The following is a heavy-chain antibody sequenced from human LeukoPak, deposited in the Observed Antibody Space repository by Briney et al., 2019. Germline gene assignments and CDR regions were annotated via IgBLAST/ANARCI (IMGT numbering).Heavy chain of an antibody. Sequence: PSETLSLTCAVYGGSFSGYYWSWIRQPPGKGLEWIGEINHSGSTNYNPSLKSRVTISVDTSKNQFSLKLSSVTAQDTAVYYCASLTLPAAISPWFDPWGQGTLVTVSS. J-gene: IGHJ5*02. CDR1: GGSFSGYY. D-gene: IGHD2-2*02. CDR2: INHSGST. V-gene: IGHV4-34*01. CDR3: ASLTLPAAISPWFDP.